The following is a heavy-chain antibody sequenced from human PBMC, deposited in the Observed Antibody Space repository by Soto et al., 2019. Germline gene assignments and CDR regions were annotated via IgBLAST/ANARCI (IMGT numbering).Heavy chain of an antibody. Sequence: SETLSLTCTVSGGSISSYYWSWIRQPPGKGLEWIGYIYYSGSTNYNPSLKSRVTISVDTSKNQFSLKLSSVTAADTAVYYCGRVIPFGVLTFDYWGRGTLVTVPS. D-gene: IGHD3-22*01. CDR1: GGSISSYY. CDR2: IYYSGST. CDR3: GRVIPFGVLTFDY. J-gene: IGHJ4*02. V-gene: IGHV4-59*01.